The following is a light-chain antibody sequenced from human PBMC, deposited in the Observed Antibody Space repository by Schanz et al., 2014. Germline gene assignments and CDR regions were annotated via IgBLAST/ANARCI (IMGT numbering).Light chain of an antibody. CDR1: SSDIGNYDY. CDR3: TSYISSNTLGV. V-gene: IGLV2-14*03. CDR2: DVG. J-gene: IGLJ3*02. Sequence: QSALTQPASVSGSPGQSITISCTGTSSDIGNYDYVSWYRQHPGKAPKLIIYDVGDRPSGVSNRFSGSKSGNTASLTISGLQAEDEADYYCTSYISSNTLGVFGGGTKLTVL.